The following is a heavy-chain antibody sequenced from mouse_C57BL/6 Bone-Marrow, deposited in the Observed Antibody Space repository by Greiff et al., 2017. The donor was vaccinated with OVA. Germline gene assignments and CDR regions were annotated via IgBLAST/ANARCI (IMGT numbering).Heavy chain of an antibody. CDR1: GFTFSDYY. CDR3: ARPLYYDYPWFAY. D-gene: IGHD2-4*01. Sequence: EVQGVESGGGLVQPGGSLKLSCAASGFTFSDYYMYWVRQTPEKRLEWVAYISNGGGSTYYPDTVKGRFTISRDNAKNTLYLQMSRLKAEDTAMYYCARPLYYDYPWFAYWGQGTLVTVSA. CDR2: ISNGGGST. J-gene: IGHJ3*01. V-gene: IGHV5-12*01.